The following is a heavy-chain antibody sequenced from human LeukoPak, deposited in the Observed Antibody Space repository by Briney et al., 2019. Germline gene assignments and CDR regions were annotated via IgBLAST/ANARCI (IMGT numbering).Heavy chain of an antibody. CDR1: GFTFSSYS. CDR2: ISSSSSYL. D-gene: IGHD1-7*01. V-gene: IGHV3-21*01. J-gene: IGHJ4*02. CDR3: AREELQYLDY. Sequence: PGGSLRLSCAASGFTFSSYSMNWVRQAPGKGLEWVSSISSSSSYLYYADSVKGRFTISRNNAKNSLYLQMNSLRAEDTAVYYCAREELQYLDYWGQGTLVTVPS.